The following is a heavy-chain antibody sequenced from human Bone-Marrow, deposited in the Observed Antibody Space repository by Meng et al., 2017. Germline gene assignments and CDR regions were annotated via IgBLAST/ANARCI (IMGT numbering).Heavy chain of an antibody. D-gene: IGHD7-27*01. CDR3: ARDLTGDEDY. V-gene: IGHV1-2*06. CDR1: GYTLTGYY. Sequence: GQLVQSGAEVRKPGASGKVSCKASGYTLTGYYMHWGRQAPGQGLEWMGRINPNSGGTNYAQKFQGRVTMTRDTSISTAYMELSRLRSDDTAVYYCARDLTGDEDYWGQGTLVTVSS. CDR2: INPNSGGT. J-gene: IGHJ4*02.